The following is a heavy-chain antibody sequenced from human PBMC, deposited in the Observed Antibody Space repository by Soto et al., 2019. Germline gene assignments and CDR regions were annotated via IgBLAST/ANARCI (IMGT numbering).Heavy chain of an antibody. Sequence: EVQLLESGGGLVQPGGSPRLSCAASGFTFSSYAMSWVRQAPGKGLEWVSAISGSGGSTYYADSVKGRFTISRDNSKNTLYLQMNSLRAEDTAVYYCAKDCEQWLGDLKYAFDIWGQGTMVTVSS. CDR1: GFTFSSYA. CDR3: AKDCEQWLGDLKYAFDI. J-gene: IGHJ3*02. CDR2: ISGSGGST. V-gene: IGHV3-23*01. D-gene: IGHD6-19*01.